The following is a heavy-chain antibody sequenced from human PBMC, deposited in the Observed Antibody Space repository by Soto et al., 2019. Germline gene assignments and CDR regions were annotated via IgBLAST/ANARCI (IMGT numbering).Heavy chain of an antibody. CDR3: AREYVTYYDHVWGSYRSYYFDY. D-gene: IGHD3-16*02. CDR2: ISAYNGNT. V-gene: IGHV1-18*04. Sequence: GASVKVSCKASGYTFTSYGISWVRQAPGQGLEWMGWISAYNGNTNYAQKLQGRVTMTTDTSTSTAYMELRSLRSDDTAVYYCAREYVTYYDHVWGSYRSYYFDYWGQGTLVTVSS. J-gene: IGHJ4*02. CDR1: GYTFTSYG.